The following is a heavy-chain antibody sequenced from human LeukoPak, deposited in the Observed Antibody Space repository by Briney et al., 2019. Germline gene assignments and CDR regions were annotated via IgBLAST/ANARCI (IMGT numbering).Heavy chain of an antibody. CDR3: AKDRWRDGSSSFDN. J-gene: IGHJ4*02. Sequence: ASVKVSCKASGYTFTSYSINWVRQAPGQGLEWMGWISTYNGNTNYAQKLQGRVTMATDTSTSTAYMELRSLRSDDTAVYYCAKDRWRDGSSSFDNWGQGTLVTVSS. V-gene: IGHV1-18*01. CDR2: ISTYNGNT. D-gene: IGHD6-6*01. CDR1: GYTFTSYS.